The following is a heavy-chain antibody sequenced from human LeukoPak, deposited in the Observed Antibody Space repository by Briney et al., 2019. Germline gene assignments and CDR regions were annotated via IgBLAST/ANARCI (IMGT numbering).Heavy chain of an antibody. CDR1: GFTFSNAW. CDR3: TTDPQYYDFWSGYYNVYYYYYMDV. D-gene: IGHD3-3*01. CDR2: IKSKTDGGTT. V-gene: IGHV3-15*01. Sequence: GGSLRLSCAASGFTFSNAWMSWVRQAPGKGLEWVGRIKSKTDGGTTDYAAPVKVRFTISRDDSKNTLYLQMNSLKTEDTAVYYCTTDPQYYDFWSGYYNVYYYYYMDVWGKGTTVTVSS. J-gene: IGHJ6*03.